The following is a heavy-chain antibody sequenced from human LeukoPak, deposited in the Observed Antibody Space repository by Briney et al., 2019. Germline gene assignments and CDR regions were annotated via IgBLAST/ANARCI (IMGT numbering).Heavy chain of an antibody. CDR1: GFTFSDYY. CDR3: ARRVAYDSSGYYRSYWYFDL. V-gene: IGHV3-11*06. CDR2: ISSSSSYT. J-gene: IGHJ2*01. D-gene: IGHD3-22*01. Sequence: SGGSLRLSCAASGFTFSDYYMSWIRQAPGKGLEWVSYISSSSSYTNYADSVKGRFTISRDNAKNSLYLQMNSLRAEDTAVYYCARRVAYDSSGYYRSYWYFDLWGRGTLVTVSS.